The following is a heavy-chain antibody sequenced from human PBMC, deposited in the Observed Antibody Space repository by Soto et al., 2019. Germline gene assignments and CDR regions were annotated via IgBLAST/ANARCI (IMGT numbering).Heavy chain of an antibody. CDR3: ARPWTSSGYYYYYY. V-gene: IGHV4-39*01. D-gene: IGHD3-22*01. J-gene: IGHJ4*02. Sequence: SETLSLTCTFSGGSIISSSYYWGCIREPPGKGLEWIGSIYYSGSTYYNPSLKSRVTISVDTSKNQFSLKLSSVTAADTAVYYCARPWTSSGYYYYYYWGQGTLVTVSS. CDR2: IYYSGST. CDR1: GGSIISSSYY.